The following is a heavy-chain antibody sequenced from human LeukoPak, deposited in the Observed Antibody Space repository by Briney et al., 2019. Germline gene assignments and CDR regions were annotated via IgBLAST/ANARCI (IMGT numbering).Heavy chain of an antibody. CDR1: GFTVSTSY. CDR2: LSSGGTT. J-gene: IGHJ4*02. Sequence: SGGSLRLSCAASGFTVSTSYMNWVRQAPGKGLECASVLSSGGTTYYADSVKGRFTISRDNSKNTLYLQMNSLRAEDTAVYYCAKYYYAGSGYSFDSWGQGTLVTVSS. D-gene: IGHD3-22*01. CDR3: AKYYYAGSGYSFDS. V-gene: IGHV3-53*01.